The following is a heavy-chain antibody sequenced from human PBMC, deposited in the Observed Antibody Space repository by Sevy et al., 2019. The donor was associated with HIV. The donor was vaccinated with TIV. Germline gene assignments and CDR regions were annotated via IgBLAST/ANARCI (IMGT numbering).Heavy chain of an antibody. J-gene: IGHJ5*02. V-gene: IGHV1-69*13. CDR3: ARDFSTPGFGWFDP. CDR1: GGTFSSYA. CDR2: IIPIFGTA. D-gene: IGHD2-15*01. Sequence: ASVKVSCKASGGTFSSYAISWVRQAPGQGLEWMGGIIPIFGTANYAQKFQGRVTITADESTSTAYMELSSLRSEDTAMYYCARDFSTPGFGWFDPWGQGTLVTVSS.